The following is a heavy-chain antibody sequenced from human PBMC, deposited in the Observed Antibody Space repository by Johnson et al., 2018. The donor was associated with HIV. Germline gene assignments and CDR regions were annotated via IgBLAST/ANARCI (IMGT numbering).Heavy chain of an antibody. V-gene: IGHV3-33*01. Sequence: QVQLVESGGGVVQPGGSLRLSCAASGFTLRRCAMEWVRQPPGKGLEWVPFIDFEGSQRYHADSVKGRLPISRDNAKNSLYLQMNSLRAEDTAVYYCARRRRDGDVFGIWGQGTMVTVSS. CDR1: GFTLRRCA. D-gene: IGHD5-24*01. J-gene: IGHJ3*02. CDR2: IDFEGSQR. CDR3: ARRRRDGDVFGI.